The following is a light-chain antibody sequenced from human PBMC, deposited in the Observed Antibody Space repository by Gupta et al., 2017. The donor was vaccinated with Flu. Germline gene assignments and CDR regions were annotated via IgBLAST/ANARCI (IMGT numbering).Light chain of an antibody. CDR3: AAWDDSLNGHYV. J-gene: IGLJ1*01. Sequence: QSVLAQPPSASGTPGQRVTITCSGSSSNIGSNAVNWYQQVPGTSPTLLIYGSNQRPSGVPDRFAGSKSGTSASLAIRGLQSEDEADYYCAAWDDSLNGHYVFGTGTKVTVL. CDR2: GSN. CDR1: SSNIGSNA. V-gene: IGLV1-44*01.